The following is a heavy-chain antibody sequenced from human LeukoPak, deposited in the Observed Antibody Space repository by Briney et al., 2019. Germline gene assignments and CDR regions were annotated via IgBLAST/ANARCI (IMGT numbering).Heavy chain of an antibody. J-gene: IGHJ4*02. CDR1: GFTFSSYA. D-gene: IGHD3-10*01. CDR3: AKGDHYYGSGTYYTFDY. CDR2: VSGSGGST. V-gene: IGHV3-23*01. Sequence: PGGSLRLSCAASGFTFSSYAMSWVRQAPGKGLEWVSTVSGSGGSTYYADSVKGRFTISRDNSKNTPYLQMNSLRAEDTAVYYCAKGDHYYGSGTYYTFDYWGQGTLVTVSS.